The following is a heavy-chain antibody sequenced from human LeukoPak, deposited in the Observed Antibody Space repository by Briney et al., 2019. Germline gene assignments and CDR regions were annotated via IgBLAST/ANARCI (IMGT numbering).Heavy chain of an antibody. J-gene: IGHJ4*02. V-gene: IGHV1-69*13. CDR1: GYTFTSYG. CDR3: ARGGYDFRSYFDY. Sequence: SVKVSCKASGYTFTSYGISWVRQAPGQGLEWMGGIIPIFGTANYAQKFQGRVTITADESTSTAYMELSSLRSEDTAVYYCARGGYDFRSYFDYWGQGTLVTVSS. D-gene: IGHD3-3*01. CDR2: IIPIFGTA.